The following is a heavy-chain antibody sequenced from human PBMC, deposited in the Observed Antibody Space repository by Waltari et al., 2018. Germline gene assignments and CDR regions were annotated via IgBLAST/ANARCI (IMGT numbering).Heavy chain of an antibody. J-gene: IGHJ3*02. Sequence: QLQLQASGPGLVKPSETLSLTCTVSGGSISSSSYYWGWIRQPPGKGLEWIGSIYYSGSTYYNPSLKSRVTISVDTSKNQFSLKLSSVTAADTAVYYCARRSVATWNAFDIWGQGTMVTVSS. CDR2: IYYSGST. CDR1: GGSISSSSYY. CDR3: ARRSVATWNAFDI. V-gene: IGHV4-39*01. D-gene: IGHD5-12*01.